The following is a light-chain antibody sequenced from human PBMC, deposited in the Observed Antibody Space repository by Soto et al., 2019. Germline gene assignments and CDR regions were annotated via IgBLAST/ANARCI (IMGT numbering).Light chain of an antibody. CDR2: EAS. V-gene: IGKV3-15*01. J-gene: IGKJ5*01. CDR3: QQYNKWPPIT. CDR1: QSVSSN. Sequence: EIVLTQSPATLSLSPGERSTLSCRASQSVSSNLAWYQHKPGQAPRLLIYEASTRATGVPARFSGSGSETEFTLSISSLQSEDFAVYYCQQYNKWPPITFGQGTRLEI.